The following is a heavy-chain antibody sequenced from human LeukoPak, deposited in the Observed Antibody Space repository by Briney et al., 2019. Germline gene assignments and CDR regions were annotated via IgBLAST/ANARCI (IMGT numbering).Heavy chain of an antibody. CDR1: GGSISSYY. CDR3: ASLTGDSSGWPTYYYYGMDV. D-gene: IGHD6-19*01. J-gene: IGHJ6*02. CDR2: IYTSGST. Sequence: SETLSLTCTVSGGSISSYYWSWIRQPAGKGLEWIGRIYTSGSTNYNPSLKSRVTMSVDTSKNQFSLKLSSVTAADTAVYYCASLTGDSSGWPTYYYYGMDVWGQGTTVTVSS. V-gene: IGHV4-4*07.